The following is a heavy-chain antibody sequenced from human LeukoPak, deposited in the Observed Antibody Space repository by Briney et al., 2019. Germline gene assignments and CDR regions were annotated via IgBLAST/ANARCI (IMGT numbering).Heavy chain of an antibody. J-gene: IGHJ4*02. CDR2: LNPNSGDT. CDR3: ARGRNIEMTTMSGGSDY. CDR1: GYTFTDYY. Sequence: ATVKVSCKASGYTFTDYYMHWVRQAPGQGLEWMGWLNPNSGDTNYAQKFQGRVSMTRDSSISTAYMDLSDLRSDDTAVYSCARGRNIEMTTMSGGSDYWGQGTLFPVSS. D-gene: IGHD5-24*01. V-gene: IGHV1-2*02.